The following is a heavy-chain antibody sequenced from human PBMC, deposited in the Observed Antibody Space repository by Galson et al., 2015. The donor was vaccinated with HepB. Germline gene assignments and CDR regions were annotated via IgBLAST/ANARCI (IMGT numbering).Heavy chain of an antibody. V-gene: IGHV4-34*01. J-gene: IGHJ3*02. Sequence: SETLSLTCAVYGDSLSGYYWNWIRQSPRKGLEWIGGISNSGSTTYNPALKSRVTISRDTSKNQFSLRLTSVTAADTAVYYCARPILCSSTTCQGPFHIWAQGTTVIVSS. D-gene: IGHD2-2*01. CDR3: ARPILCSSTTCQGPFHI. CDR1: GDSLSGYY. CDR2: ISNSGST.